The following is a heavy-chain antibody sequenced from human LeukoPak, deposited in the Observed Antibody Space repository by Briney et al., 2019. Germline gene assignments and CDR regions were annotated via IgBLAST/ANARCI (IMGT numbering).Heavy chain of an antibody. V-gene: IGHV1-2*02. CDR2: INPSSDGT. CDR1: GYNFTGYY. D-gene: IGHD2-2*01. J-gene: IGHJ6*03. CDR3: ARDARDIVVVPAAPAYDYYYYYYMDV. Sequence: PGASVKVSCKASGYNFTGYYIHWVRQAPGQGLEWMGWINPSSDGTNYAQKFQGRVTMTRDTSFSTAYMELSRLKSDDTAVYFCARDARDIVVVPAAPAYDYYYYYYMDVWGKGTTVTVSS.